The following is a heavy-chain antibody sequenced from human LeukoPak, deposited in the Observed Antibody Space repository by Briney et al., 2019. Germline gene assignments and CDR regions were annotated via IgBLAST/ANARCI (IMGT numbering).Heavy chain of an antibody. CDR3: ARGLRFLEWPNWFDR. Sequence: PGGSLRLSCAASGFTFSSYSMSWVRQAPRKGLEWASSISSSSSYIYYADSVKGGLTISRDNAKNSLYLQMNSLRAEDTAVYYCARGLRFLEWPNWFDRWGQGTLVTVSS. D-gene: IGHD3-3*01. V-gene: IGHV3-21*01. CDR1: GFTFSSYS. CDR2: ISSSSSYI. J-gene: IGHJ5*02.